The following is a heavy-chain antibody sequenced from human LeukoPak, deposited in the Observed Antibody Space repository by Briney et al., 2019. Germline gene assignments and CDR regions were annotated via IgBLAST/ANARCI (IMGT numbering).Heavy chain of an antibody. CDR1: GFTFRSSW. CDR2: INNDGSAT. D-gene: IGHD4-11*01. Sequence: PGGSLRLSCAASGFTFRSSWMHWVRQGPGKGLVWVSRINNDGSATTYADSVKGRFTISRDTAKNTVFLQMNSLRAEDTAVYYCARELPPVMKYYFDYWGQGTLVTVSS. J-gene: IGHJ4*02. CDR3: ARELPPVMKYYFDY. V-gene: IGHV3-74*01.